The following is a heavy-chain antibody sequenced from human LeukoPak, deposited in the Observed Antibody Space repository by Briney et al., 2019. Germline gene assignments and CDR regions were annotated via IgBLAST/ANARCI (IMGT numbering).Heavy chain of an antibody. CDR3: ARDPRGGYCGGDCYSSFAFDI. CDR1: GYTFTSYY. D-gene: IGHD2-21*02. V-gene: IGHV1-46*01. CDR2: INPRGGST. J-gene: IGHJ3*02. Sequence: ASVKVSCKASGYTFTSYYMHWVRQAPGQGLEWMGIINPRGGSTSYAQKFQGRVTMTGDTSTSTVYMELSSLRSEDTAVYYCARDPRGGYCGGDCYSSFAFDIWGQGTMVTVSS.